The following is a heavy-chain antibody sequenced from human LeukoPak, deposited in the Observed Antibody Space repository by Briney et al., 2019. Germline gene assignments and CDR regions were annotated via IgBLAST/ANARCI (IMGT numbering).Heavy chain of an antibody. V-gene: IGHV4-39*01. CDR2: IYYSGST. CDR3: ARQGLRYFDWLV. CDR1: GGSISSSSYY. J-gene: IGHJ4*02. D-gene: IGHD3-9*01. Sequence: SETLSLTCTVSGGSISSSSYYWGWIRQPPGKGLEWIGSIYYSGSTYYNPSLKNRVTISVDTSKNQFSLKLSSVTAADTAVYYCARQGLRYFDWLVWGQGTLVTVSS.